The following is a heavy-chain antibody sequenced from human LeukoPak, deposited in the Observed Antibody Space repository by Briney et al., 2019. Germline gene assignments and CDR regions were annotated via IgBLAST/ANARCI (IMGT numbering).Heavy chain of an antibody. Sequence: SETLSLTCTVSGGSFSGYYWSWLRQPPGKGLEWIAYISHSGNTSYNPSLKSRVTISKDTSKNQFSLRLNSVTAADTAVYHCARGAGWYEYWGQGTLVTVSS. V-gene: IGHV4-59*01. D-gene: IGHD6-19*01. J-gene: IGHJ4*02. CDR1: GGSFSGYY. CDR3: ARGAGWYEY. CDR2: ISHSGNT.